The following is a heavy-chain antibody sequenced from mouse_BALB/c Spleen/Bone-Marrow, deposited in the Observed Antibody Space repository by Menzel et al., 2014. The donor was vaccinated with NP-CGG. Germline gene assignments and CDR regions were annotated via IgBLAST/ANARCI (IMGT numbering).Heavy chain of an antibody. Sequence: VQLVESGAELVKPGAPVSLSCKASGYTFTSYWMNWVKQRPGRGLEWIGRIDPSDSETHYNQKFKDKATLTVDKSSSTAYIQPSSLTSEDSAVYYGARALGDGYYYAMDYWGQGTPVTVSS. J-gene: IGHJ4*01. V-gene: IGHV1-69*02. D-gene: IGHD2-3*01. CDR3: ARALGDGYYYAMDY. CDR1: GYTFTSYW. CDR2: IDPSDSET.